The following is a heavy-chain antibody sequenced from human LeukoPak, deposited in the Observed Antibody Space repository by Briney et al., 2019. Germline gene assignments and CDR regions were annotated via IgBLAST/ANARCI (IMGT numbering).Heavy chain of an antibody. CDR2: VYYSGST. V-gene: IGHV4-39*01. J-gene: IGHJ4*02. CDR3: ARHAITMIVVDRTYYFDY. D-gene: IGHD3-22*01. Sequence: GSLRLSCAASGFTFSTYAMSWVRQAPGKGLEWIGSVYYSGSTYYNPSLKSRVAISVDTSKNQFSLKLSSVTAADTAVYYCARHAITMIVVDRTYYFDYWGQGTLVTVSS. CDR1: GFTFSTYA.